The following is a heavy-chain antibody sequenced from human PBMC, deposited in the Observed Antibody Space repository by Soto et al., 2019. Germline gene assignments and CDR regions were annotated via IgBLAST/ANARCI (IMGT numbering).Heavy chain of an antibody. Sequence: ASVQVSCKASGYMFTGYYMHWVRQAPGQGLEWMGWVNPDSGGTNYDQKFRGRVTMTTDTSTSTAYMELSGLRSDDTGVYYLARAAYRSLWCFAHWAQGTLVTVSS. D-gene: IGHD2-8*01. CDR1: GYMFTGYY. J-gene: IGHJ5*02. CDR2: VNPDSGGT. CDR3: ARAAYRSLWCFAH. V-gene: IGHV1-2*02.